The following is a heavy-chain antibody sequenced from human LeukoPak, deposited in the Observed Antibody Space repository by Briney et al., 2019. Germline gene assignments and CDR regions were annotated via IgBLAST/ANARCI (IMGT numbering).Heavy chain of an antibody. Sequence: GGSQRLSCAASVFVFSTSYMHWVREAPGKAVGWVAVINQDVIARYYVESVKGRFTISRDNAKNSLYLQMNSRRAEDTAVYYCVRGAGFITDYWGPGTLVTVSS. V-gene: IGHV3-7*01. CDR1: VFVFSTSY. D-gene: IGHD3-9*01. J-gene: IGHJ4*02. CDR3: VRGAGFITDY. CDR2: INQDVIAR.